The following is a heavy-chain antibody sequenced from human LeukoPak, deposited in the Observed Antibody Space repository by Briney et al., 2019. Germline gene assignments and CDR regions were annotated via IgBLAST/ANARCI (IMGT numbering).Heavy chain of an antibody. Sequence: GGSLRLSCTASGFTFSTYNMNWVRQAPGKGLEWVSSISSSSNYIYYADSVKGRFTISRDNAKNSLYLQMNSLRAEDTDVYYCARDVGASAPDAFDIWGQGTMVTVSS. CDR2: ISSSSNYI. J-gene: IGHJ3*02. CDR1: GFTFSTYN. D-gene: IGHD1-26*01. CDR3: ARDVGASAPDAFDI. V-gene: IGHV3-21*01.